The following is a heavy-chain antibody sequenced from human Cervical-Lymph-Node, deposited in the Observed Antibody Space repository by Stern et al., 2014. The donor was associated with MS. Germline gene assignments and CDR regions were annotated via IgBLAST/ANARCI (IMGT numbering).Heavy chain of an antibody. Sequence: VQLVESGGAVVQPGRSLRLSCAASGFTFSSSGIHWFRQAPGKGLDWVTVISYDGNHKFYAAYVKGRFTISRDNAKNTLHLQMNSVTPDDTAIYYCARDYEDTSMLFEHWGQGTLVTVSS. CDR1: GFTFSSSG. CDR3: ARDYEDTSMLFEH. CDR2: ISYDGNHK. D-gene: IGHD2-8*01. J-gene: IGHJ4*02. V-gene: IGHV3-30*03.